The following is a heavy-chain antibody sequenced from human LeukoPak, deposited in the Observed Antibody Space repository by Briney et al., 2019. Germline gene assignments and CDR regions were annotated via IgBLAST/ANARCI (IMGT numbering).Heavy chain of an antibody. J-gene: IGHJ2*01. V-gene: IGHV4-59*08. CDR2: IYYSGST. CDR1: GGSISSYY. CDR3: ARHGWDTAMAHGYFDL. Sequence: SETLSLTCTVSGGSISSYYWSWIRQPPGKGLEWIGYIYYSGSTNYNPSLKSRVTISVDTSKNQFSLKLSSVTAADTAVYYCARHGWDTAMAHGYFDLWGRGILVTVSS. D-gene: IGHD5-18*01.